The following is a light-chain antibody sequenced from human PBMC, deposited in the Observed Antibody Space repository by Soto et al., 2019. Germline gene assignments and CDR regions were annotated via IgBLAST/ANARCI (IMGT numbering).Light chain of an antibody. CDR1: SSDVGGYNY. CDR3: SSYAGSSNV. J-gene: IGLJ1*01. V-gene: IGLV2-8*01. CDR2: EVN. Sequence: ALTQPPSASGSTGQSVSISVTGTSSDVGGYNYVSWYQQHPGKAPKLMIYEVNKRPSGVPDRFSGSKSGNTASLTVSGLQAEDEADYYCSSYAGSSNVFGTGTKVTVL.